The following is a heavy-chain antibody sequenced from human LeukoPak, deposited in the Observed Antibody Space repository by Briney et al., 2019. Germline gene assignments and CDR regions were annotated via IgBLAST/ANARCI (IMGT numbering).Heavy chain of an antibody. CDR2: VYSGGQT. J-gene: IGHJ5*01. V-gene: IGHV3-66*01. CDR1: GIIVSSNY. CDR3: ARCDPRYSYGYIDS. Sequence: GGSLRLSCAASGIIVSSNYMSWVRQVPGKGLEWVSVVYSGGQTHYTDSVEGRFIISRDNSKNTLYLHMNNLRAEDTAVYYCARCDPRYSYGYIDSWGQGTLVTVSS. D-gene: IGHD5-18*01.